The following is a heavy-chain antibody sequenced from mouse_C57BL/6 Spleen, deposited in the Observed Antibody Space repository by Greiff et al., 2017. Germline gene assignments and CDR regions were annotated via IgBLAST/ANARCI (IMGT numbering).Heavy chain of an antibody. Sequence: EVKLMESGGGLVQPGGSMKLSCAASGFTFSDAWMDWVRQSPEKGLEWVAEIRNKANNHATYYAESVKGWFTISRDDSKSSVYLQMNSLRAEDTGIYYCTRTVVARGLYWYFDVWGTGTTVTVSS. CDR3: TRTVVARGLYWYFDV. D-gene: IGHD1-1*01. J-gene: IGHJ1*03. CDR2: IRNKANNHAT. CDR1: GFTFSDAW. V-gene: IGHV6-6*01.